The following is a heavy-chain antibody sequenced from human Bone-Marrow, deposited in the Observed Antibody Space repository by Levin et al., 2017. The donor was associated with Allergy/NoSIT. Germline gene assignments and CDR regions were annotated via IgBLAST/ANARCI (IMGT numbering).Heavy chain of an antibody. D-gene: IGHD6-19*01. Sequence: GGSLRLSCKGSGYSFTSYWIGWVRQMPGKGLEWMGIIYPGDSDTRYSPSFQGQVTISADKSISTAYLQWSSLKASDTAMYYCARREWLVIYFDYWGQGTLVTVSS. CDR3: ARREWLVIYFDY. CDR2: IYPGDSDT. J-gene: IGHJ4*02. CDR1: GYSFTSYW. V-gene: IGHV5-51*01.